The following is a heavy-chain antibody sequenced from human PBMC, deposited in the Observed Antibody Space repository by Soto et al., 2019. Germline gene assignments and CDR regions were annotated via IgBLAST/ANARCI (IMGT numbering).Heavy chain of an antibody. CDR3: AKDRAVLVVAAPFDY. CDR2: ISYDGSNK. V-gene: IGHV3-30*18. CDR1: GFTFSSYG. D-gene: IGHD2-15*01. J-gene: IGHJ4*02. Sequence: QVQLVESGGGVVQPGRSLRLSCAASGFTFSSYGMHWVRQAPGKGLEWVAVISYDGSNKYYADSVKGRFTISRDNSKNKLYLQMNSLRAEDTAVYYCAKDRAVLVVAAPFDYWGQGTLVTVSS.